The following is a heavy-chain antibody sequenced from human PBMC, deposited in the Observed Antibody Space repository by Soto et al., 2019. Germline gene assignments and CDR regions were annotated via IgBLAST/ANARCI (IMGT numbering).Heavy chain of an antibody. Sequence: GGSLRLSCVASGFTFSDYGMHWVRQTPGEGLQWVAVISSDGRDEHYADSVRGRFIVSRDNSKNTVYLQMSSLRPEDTAVYSCARQEGGSYFDFWGRGTLVTVSS. V-gene: IGHV3-30*03. CDR2: ISSDGRDE. D-gene: IGHD1-26*01. CDR1: GFTFSDYG. CDR3: ARQEGGSYFDF. J-gene: IGHJ4*01.